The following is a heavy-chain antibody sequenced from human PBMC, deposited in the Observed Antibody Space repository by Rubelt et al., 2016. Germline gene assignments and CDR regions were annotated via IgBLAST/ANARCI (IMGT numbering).Heavy chain of an antibody. D-gene: IGHD3-10*02. CDR3: ARQNYDVPYWSFDL. J-gene: IGHJ2*01. Sequence: SGSTNYNPSLKSRVTISVNKSKNQFSLKLSSVTAADTAVYYCARQNYDVPYWSFDLWGRGTLVTVSS. V-gene: IGHV4-59*08. CDR2: SGST.